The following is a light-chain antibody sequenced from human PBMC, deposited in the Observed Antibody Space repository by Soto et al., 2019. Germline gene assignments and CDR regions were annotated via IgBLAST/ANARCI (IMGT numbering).Light chain of an antibody. V-gene: IGKV3-20*01. J-gene: IGKJ1*01. CDR3: QQYGSSWT. CDR1: QSVSRTY. CDR2: GAS. Sequence: EIVLTQSPGTLSLSPGERATLSYRASQSVSRTYLAWYQQKPGQAPSLLIYGASSRPAGIPDRFSGSGSGTDFTLTISRLEPEDFAVYFCQQYGSSWTFGQGTKVEIK.